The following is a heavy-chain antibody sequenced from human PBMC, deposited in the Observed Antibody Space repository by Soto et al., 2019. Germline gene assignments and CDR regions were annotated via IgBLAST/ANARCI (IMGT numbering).Heavy chain of an antibody. CDR1: GFTFSHYW. CDR2: MKEDGSDK. D-gene: IGHD3-16*01. CDR3: ARGGSESDY. J-gene: IGHJ4*02. Sequence: EVQLVESGGGLVQPGGSPRLSCAASGFTFSHYWMTWVRQAPGKGLEWVANMKEDGSDKNYVDSVKGRFTISRDNAKNSLYLQMNSLRAEDTAMYYCARGGSESDYWGQGTLVTVSS. V-gene: IGHV3-7*01.